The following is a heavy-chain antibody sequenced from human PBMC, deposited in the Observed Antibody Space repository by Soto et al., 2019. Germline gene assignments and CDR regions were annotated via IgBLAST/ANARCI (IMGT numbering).Heavy chain of an antibody. CDR1: GFTFSSYA. D-gene: IGHD6-19*01. CDR3: AKDFTRVAVAGTGAFDI. Sequence: GGSLRLSCAASGFTFSSYAMSWVRQAPGKGLEWVSAISGSGGSTYYADSVKGRFTISRDNSKNTLYLQMNSLRAEDTAVYYCAKDFTRVAVAGTGAFDIWGQGTMVTVSS. CDR2: ISGSGGST. V-gene: IGHV3-23*01. J-gene: IGHJ3*02.